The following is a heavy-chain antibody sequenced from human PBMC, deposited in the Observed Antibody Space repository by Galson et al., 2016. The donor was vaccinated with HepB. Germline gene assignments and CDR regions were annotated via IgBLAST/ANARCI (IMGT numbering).Heavy chain of an antibody. J-gene: IGHJ4*02. V-gene: IGHV4-34*01. D-gene: IGHD1-7*01. CDR3: AKKGRWHYAAPYYFDS. CDR2: INHSGST. CDR1: GGSFSGYY. Sequence: SETLSLTCAVHGGSFSGYYWNWIRQPAGKGPEWIGEINHSGSTNYNPSPKGRVTISVDMSKNQFSLRLNSVTAADTAVYYCAKKGRWHYAAPYYFDSWSQGTLVTVSS.